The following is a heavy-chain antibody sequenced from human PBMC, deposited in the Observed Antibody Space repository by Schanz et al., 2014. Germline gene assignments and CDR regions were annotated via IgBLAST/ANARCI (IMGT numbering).Heavy chain of an antibody. CDR2: ISSSGSYT. V-gene: IGHV3-11*05. CDR3: ARLDSSSWYPRY. D-gene: IGHD6-13*01. J-gene: IGHJ4*02. CDR1: GLNFDYYG. Sequence: QVQLVESGGGVVQPGRSLRLSCATSGLNFDYYGMNWVRQAPGKGLEWVSYISSSGSYTNYADSVKGRFTTSRDNGKKSMYLQMNSLRAEDTAVYYCARLDSSSWYPRYWGQGTLXTVSS.